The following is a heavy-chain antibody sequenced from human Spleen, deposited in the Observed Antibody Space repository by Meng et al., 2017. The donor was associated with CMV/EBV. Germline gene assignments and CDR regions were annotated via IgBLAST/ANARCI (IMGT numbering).Heavy chain of an antibody. CDR2: ISWNSAIR. CDR3: ARAQKSALMTGMGV. Sequence: SLKISCAASGFTFDDYTIYWVRQTPGKGLEWVSAISWNSAIRDYAGSVKGRFIISRDNAKKTLYLQMNTLRIEDTALYYCARAQKSALMTGMGVWGQGTTVTVSS. CDR1: GFTFDDYT. D-gene: IGHD3-3*01. J-gene: IGHJ6*02. V-gene: IGHV3-9*01.